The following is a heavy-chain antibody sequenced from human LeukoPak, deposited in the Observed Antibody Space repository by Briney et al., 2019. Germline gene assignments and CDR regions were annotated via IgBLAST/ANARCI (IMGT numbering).Heavy chain of an antibody. D-gene: IGHD3-22*01. CDR3: ATSGYYFEY. J-gene: IGHJ4*02. V-gene: IGHV3-48*03. CDR1: GFTFSSYE. Sequence: GGSLRLSCAASGFTFSSYEMNWVRQAPGNGLEWLSYISSSGSTIYYADSVKGRFTISRDNARNSLYLQMKSLRAEDTAVYYCATSGYYFEYWGQGTLVTVSS. CDR2: ISSSGSTI.